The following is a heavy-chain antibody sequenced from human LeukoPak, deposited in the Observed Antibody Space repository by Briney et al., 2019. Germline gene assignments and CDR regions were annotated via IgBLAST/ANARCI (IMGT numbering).Heavy chain of an antibody. D-gene: IGHD3-9*01. J-gene: IGHJ3*02. CDR1: GFTFSAYS. Sequence: GGSLRLSCAASGFTFSAYSMNWVRQAPGQGLEWVSSITGSSSSTYYADSVKGRFTISRDNAKNSLYLQMNTLRAEDTAVYFCARFETCQCDDVFDIWGQGTMVTVSS. CDR3: ARFETCQCDDVFDI. V-gene: IGHV3-21*01. CDR2: ITGSSSST.